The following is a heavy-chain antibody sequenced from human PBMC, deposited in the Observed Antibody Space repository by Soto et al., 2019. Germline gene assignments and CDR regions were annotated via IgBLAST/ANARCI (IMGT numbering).Heavy chain of an antibody. J-gene: IGHJ4*02. D-gene: IGHD6-13*01. CDR2: ISSSSSYI. CDR1: VFTFSSYS. CDR3: ARDLVAAAGQG. Sequence: VGSLRLSCAASVFTFSSYSMNWVRHAPGKWLEWVSSISSSSSYIYYADSVKGRFTISRDNAKNSLYLQMNSLRAEDTAVYYCARDLVAAAGQGWGQGTLVTLSS. V-gene: IGHV3-21*01.